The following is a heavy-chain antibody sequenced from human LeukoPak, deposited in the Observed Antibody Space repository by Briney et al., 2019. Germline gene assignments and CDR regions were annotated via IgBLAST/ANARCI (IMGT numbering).Heavy chain of an antibody. V-gene: IGHV4-59*01. Sequence: SETLSLTCTVSGGSISSYYGSWIRQPPGKGLEWIGYIYYSGSTNYNPSLKSRVTISVDTSKNQFSLKLSSVTAADTAVYYCAREVDYGDYDYWGQGTLVTVSS. J-gene: IGHJ4*02. CDR1: GGSISSYY. CDR2: IYYSGST. D-gene: IGHD4-17*01. CDR3: AREVDYGDYDY.